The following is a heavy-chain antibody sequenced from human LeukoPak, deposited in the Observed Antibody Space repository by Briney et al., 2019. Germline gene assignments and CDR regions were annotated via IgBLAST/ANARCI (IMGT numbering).Heavy chain of an antibody. D-gene: IGHD5-12*01. V-gene: IGHV4-31*03. CDR1: GGSISSGGYY. CDR2: IYYSGST. CDR3: ARVVIVATIGAFDI. J-gene: IGHJ3*02. Sequence: PSQTLSLTCTVSGGSISSGGYYWSWIRQHPGKGLEWIGYIYYSGSTYYNPSLKSRVTISVDTPKNQFSLKLSSVTAADTAVYYCARVVIVATIGAFDIWGQGTMVTVSS.